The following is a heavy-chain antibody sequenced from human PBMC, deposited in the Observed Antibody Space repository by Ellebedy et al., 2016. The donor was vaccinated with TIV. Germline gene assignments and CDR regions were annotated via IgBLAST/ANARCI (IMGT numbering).Heavy chain of an antibody. J-gene: IGHJ4*02. D-gene: IGHD3-10*01. CDR1: GGSISTSSYY. CDR2: VYYSGST. Sequence: SETLSLTCTVSGGSISTSSYYWTWIRQPPGKGLEWIGSVYYSGSTYYNPSLKSRLAISVDTSRNQFSLNLNSLTAADTAVYYCARRKTFYDVSGGQFPASYFDSWGQGTLVTVSS. CDR3: ARRKTFYDVSGGQFPASYFDS. V-gene: IGHV4-39*01.